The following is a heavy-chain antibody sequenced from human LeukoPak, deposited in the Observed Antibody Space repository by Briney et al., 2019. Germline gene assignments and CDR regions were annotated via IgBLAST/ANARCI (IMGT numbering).Heavy chain of an antibody. D-gene: IGHD3-3*01. Sequence: PGGSLRLSCAASGFTFSSYWMHWVRQAPGKGLVWVSRINSDGSSTRYADSVKGRFTISRDNAKNTLYLQMNSLRAEDTAVYYCALLEWLSAANYWGQGTLVTVSS. CDR3: ALLEWLSAANY. J-gene: IGHJ4*02. V-gene: IGHV3-74*01. CDR1: GFTFSSYW. CDR2: INSDGSST.